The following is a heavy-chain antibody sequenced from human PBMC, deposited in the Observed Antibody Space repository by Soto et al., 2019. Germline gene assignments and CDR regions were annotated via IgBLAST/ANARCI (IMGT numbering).Heavy chain of an antibody. J-gene: IGHJ5*02. CDR1: GLTFGDHY. Sequence: EVQLVESGGGLVQPGGSLTLSCAVSGLTFGDHYMEWVRQAPGKGLEWVARARNKAKGYSTDFAASVNGRFTISRDESKKSLNLQMNSLMTEDTAVSYCSVLEGAWGQGTLVIVSS. D-gene: IGHD3-3*01. CDR3: SVLEGA. CDR2: ARNKAKGYST. V-gene: IGHV3-72*01.